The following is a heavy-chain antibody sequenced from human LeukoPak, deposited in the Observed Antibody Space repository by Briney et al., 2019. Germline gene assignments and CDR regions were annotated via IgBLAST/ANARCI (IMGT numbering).Heavy chain of an antibody. CDR1: GFTFSSYW. CDR3: AREAPGYGGSYGIDH. J-gene: IGHJ4*02. D-gene: IGHD1-26*01. V-gene: IGHV3-74*01. Sequence: GGSLRLSCAASGFTFSSYWMHWVRQAPGKGLVWVSRINSDGSSTSYADSVKGRFTISRDNAKNTLYLQMNSLRAEDTAVYYCAREAPGYGGSYGIDHWGQGTQVTVSS. CDR2: INSDGSST.